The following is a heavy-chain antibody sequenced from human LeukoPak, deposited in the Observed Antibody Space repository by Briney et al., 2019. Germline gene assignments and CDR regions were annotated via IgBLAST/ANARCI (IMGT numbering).Heavy chain of an antibody. V-gene: IGHV3-7*03. CDR2: IKTDGSEK. J-gene: IGHJ5*02. CDR3: ARDYTSYFP. CDR1: GFTFSSSA. D-gene: IGHD3-9*01. Sequence: PGGSLRLSCAASGFTFSSSAMSWVRQAPGKGLEWVANIKTDGSEKYYVDSVKGRFTISRDNAKNSLYLQMNSLRAEDTAVYYCARDYTSYFPWGQGTLVIVSS.